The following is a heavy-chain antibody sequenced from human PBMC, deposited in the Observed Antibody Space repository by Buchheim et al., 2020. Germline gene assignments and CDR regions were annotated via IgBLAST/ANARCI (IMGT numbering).Heavy chain of an antibody. J-gene: IGHJ4*02. CDR2: IYYSGST. V-gene: IGHV4-31*03. D-gene: IGHD5-24*01. CDR3: ARGGSRDGYNFYDY. Sequence: QVQLQESGPGLVKPSQTLSLTCTVSGGSISSGGYHWSWIRQHPGKGLEWIGYIYYSGSTYYNPSLKSRVIISVDTSKNQLSLKLSSVTAADTAVYYCARGGSRDGYNFYDYWGQGTL. CDR1: GGSISSGGYH.